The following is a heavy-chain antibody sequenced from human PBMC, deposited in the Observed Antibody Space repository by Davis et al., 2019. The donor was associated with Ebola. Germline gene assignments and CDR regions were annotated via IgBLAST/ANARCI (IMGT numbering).Heavy chain of an antibody. CDR3: ASSGYYRRPEDAFDI. CDR1: LYTFIRYY. D-gene: IGHD3-22*01. CDR2: INHSGGSK. Sequence: ASVHVSRMASLYTFIRYYMHWVRQAPGQGLEGMGIINHSGGSKSYAQKFQGRVTMTRDTSTSTVYMELSSLRSEDTAVYYCASSGYYRRPEDAFDIWGQGTMVTVSS. V-gene: IGHV1-46*01. J-gene: IGHJ3*02.